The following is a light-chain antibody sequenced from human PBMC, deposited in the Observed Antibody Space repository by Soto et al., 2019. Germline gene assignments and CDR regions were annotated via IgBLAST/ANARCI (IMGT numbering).Light chain of an antibody. CDR1: QTVRNNY. Sequence: EFVLTQSPGTLSLSPGERATLSCRASQTVRNNYLAWYQQKPGQAPRLLIYDASNRATGIPVRFSGSGSGTDFTLTISSLEPEDFALYYCQQRNNWPITFGQGTRLEIK. CDR2: DAS. V-gene: IGKV3D-20*02. CDR3: QQRNNWPIT. J-gene: IGKJ5*01.